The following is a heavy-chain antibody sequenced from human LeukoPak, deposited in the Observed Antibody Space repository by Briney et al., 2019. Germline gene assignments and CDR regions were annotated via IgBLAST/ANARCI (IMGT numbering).Heavy chain of an antibody. J-gene: IGHJ4*02. CDR2: ISYDGSNK. Sequence: GGSLRLSCAASGFTFSIYGMHWVRQAPGKGLEWVAVISYDGSNKYYADSVKGRFTISRDNSKNTLYLQMNSLRAEDTAVYYCAKVTQMTTVTSLDYWGQGTLVTVSS. D-gene: IGHD4-17*01. CDR1: GFTFSIYG. V-gene: IGHV3-30*18. CDR3: AKVTQMTTVTSLDY.